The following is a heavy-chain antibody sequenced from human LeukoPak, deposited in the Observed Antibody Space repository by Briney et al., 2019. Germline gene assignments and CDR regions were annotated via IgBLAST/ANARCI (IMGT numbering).Heavy chain of an antibody. D-gene: IGHD3-3*02. V-gene: IGHV3-53*01. J-gene: IGHJ4*02. CDR1: GFTVSSNY. CDR3: ARIASPWYYFDY. CDR2: IYSGGST. Sequence: PGGSLRLSCAASGFTVSSNYMSWVRQAPGKGLEWVSVIYSGGSTYYADSVKGRFTISRDNSKNTLYLQMNSLRAEDTAVYYCARIASPWYYFDYWGQGTLATVSS.